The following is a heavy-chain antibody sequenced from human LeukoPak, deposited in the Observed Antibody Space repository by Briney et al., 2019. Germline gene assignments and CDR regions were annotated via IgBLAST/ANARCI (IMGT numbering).Heavy chain of an antibody. CDR1: GGSFSGYY. Sequence: SETLSLTCAVYGGSFSGYYWSWIRQPPGKGLEWIGEINHSGSTNYNPSLKSRVTISVDTSKNQFSLKLSSVTAADTAVYYCARGDQWLVRYYFDYWAREPWSPSPQ. CDR3: ARGDQWLVRYYFDY. J-gene: IGHJ4*02. CDR2: INHSGST. D-gene: IGHD6-19*01. V-gene: IGHV4-34*01.